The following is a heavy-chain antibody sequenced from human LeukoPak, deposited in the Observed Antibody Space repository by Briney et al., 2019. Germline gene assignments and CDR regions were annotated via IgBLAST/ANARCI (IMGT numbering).Heavy chain of an antibody. Sequence: ETLSLTCTVSGGSISSDSYYWAWIRQPPGKGLEWVSYISSSSSTIYYADSVKGRFTISRDNAKNSLYLQMNSLRAEDTAVYYCASRVVGVDYWGQGTLVTVSS. J-gene: IGHJ4*02. CDR1: GGSISSDS. D-gene: IGHD1-26*01. CDR2: ISSSSSTI. CDR3: ASRVVGVDY. V-gene: IGHV3-48*04.